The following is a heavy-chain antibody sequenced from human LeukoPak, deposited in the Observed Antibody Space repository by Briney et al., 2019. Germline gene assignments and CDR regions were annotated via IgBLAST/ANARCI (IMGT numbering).Heavy chain of an antibody. D-gene: IGHD1-26*01. CDR1: GYTFTGYY. V-gene: IGHV1-2*02. Sequence: ASVKVSCKASGYTFTGYYIHWVRQAPGQGLEWMGWINPNSGGTNYAQRFQGRVTMTRATSISTACMELNSLRSDDTAMYYCARADHSGTHPSDYWGQGTLVTVSS. J-gene: IGHJ4*02. CDR3: ARADHSGTHPSDY. CDR2: INPNSGGT.